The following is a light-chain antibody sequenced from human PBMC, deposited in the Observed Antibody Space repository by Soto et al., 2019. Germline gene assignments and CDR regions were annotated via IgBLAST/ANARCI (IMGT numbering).Light chain of an antibody. Sequence: DIQMTQSPSTLSASLGDRVTITCRASQSISTWLAWYQQQPGKAPKLLIYKASTLESGVPSRFSGSGSGTEFALTISSLQPADSATYYCQQYKSYPLTFGGGTKVEI. V-gene: IGKV1-5*03. CDR3: QQYKSYPLT. J-gene: IGKJ4*01. CDR1: QSISTW. CDR2: KAS.